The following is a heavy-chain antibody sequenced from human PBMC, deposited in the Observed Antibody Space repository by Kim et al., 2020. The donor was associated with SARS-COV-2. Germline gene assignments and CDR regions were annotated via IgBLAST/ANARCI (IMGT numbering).Heavy chain of an antibody. Sequence: GGSLRLSCAASGFSFSTYGMHWVRQAPGKGLEWVAMIWNDGGNKYYGDSVKGRFTISRDNSKNTLYLQMNNLRAEDTAVYYCATEYSSSSAFDYWGQGTPVTVSS. J-gene: IGHJ4*02. CDR1: GFSFSTYG. V-gene: IGHV3-33*03. CDR2: IWNDGGNK. D-gene: IGHD6-6*01. CDR3: ATEYSSSSAFDY.